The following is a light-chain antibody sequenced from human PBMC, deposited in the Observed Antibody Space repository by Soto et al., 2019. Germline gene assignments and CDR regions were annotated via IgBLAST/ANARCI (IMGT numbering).Light chain of an antibody. CDR2: GAS. CDR1: QSIRTN. J-gene: IGKJ1*01. V-gene: IGKV3-15*01. CDR3: QQYFNWPLTWT. Sequence: EIVLTQSPATLSVSAGGTVTLSCRASQSIRTNVAWYQQISGQAPRLLVYGASIRATGVPARFSGSGSGTEFTLTISSLQSEDSAFYYCQQYFNWPLTWTFGPGSKVQIK.